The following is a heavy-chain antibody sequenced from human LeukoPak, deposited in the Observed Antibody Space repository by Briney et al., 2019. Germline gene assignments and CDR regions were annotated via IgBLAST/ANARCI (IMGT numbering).Heavy chain of an antibody. CDR1: GFTFSDYY. CDR2: ISSSGSTI. J-gene: IGHJ4*02. V-gene: IGHV3-11*04. D-gene: IGHD3-10*01. Sequence: GGSLRLSCAASGFTFSDYYMSWIRQAPGKGLEWVSYISSSGSTIYYADSVKGRFTISRDNAKNSLYLQMNSLRAEDTAVYYCARDLFRGNMVRGAIIRPFDYWGQGTLVTVSS. CDR3: ARDLFRGNMVRGAIIRPFDY.